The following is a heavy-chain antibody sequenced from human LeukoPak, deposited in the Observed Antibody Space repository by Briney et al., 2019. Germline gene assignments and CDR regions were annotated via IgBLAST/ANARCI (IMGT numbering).Heavy chain of an antibody. D-gene: IGHD2-2*01. Sequence: ASVKVSCKASGYTFTSYDINWVRPATGQGLEWMGWMNPNSGNTGYAQKFQGRVTITRNTSISTAYMELSSLRSEDTAVYYCARGLRYCSSTSCPELDDAFDIWGQGTMVTVSS. CDR1: GYTFTSYD. CDR2: MNPNSGNT. J-gene: IGHJ3*02. CDR3: ARGLRYCSSTSCPELDDAFDI. V-gene: IGHV1-8*03.